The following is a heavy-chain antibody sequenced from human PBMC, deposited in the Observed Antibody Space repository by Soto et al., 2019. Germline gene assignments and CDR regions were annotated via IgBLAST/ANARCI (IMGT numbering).Heavy chain of an antibody. CDR2: IYWDDYK. CDR1: GFSLSTSGVG. D-gene: IGHD4-17*01. CDR3: ARKGYGDSPIDY. V-gene: IGHV2-5*02. J-gene: IGHJ4*02. Sequence: QITLKESGPSLVKPTQTLTLTCTFSGFSLSTSGVGVGWFRQPPGKALEWLAVIYWDDYKHYSPSLKSRRTITKDTSKNQVVLTMTNMDPVDTATYYCARKGYGDSPIDYWGQGTLVTVSS.